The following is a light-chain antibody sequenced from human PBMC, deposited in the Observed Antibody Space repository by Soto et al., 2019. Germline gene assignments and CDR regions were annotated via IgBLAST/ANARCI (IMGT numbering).Light chain of an antibody. CDR3: QSSDSSLSAGV. V-gene: IGLV1-40*01. J-gene: IGLJ3*02. Sequence: QSVLTQPPSVSGAPGQRVTISCTGSSSNIGAGYDVHWYQQLPGTAPKLLIYGNSNRPSGVPDRFSGSKSGTSASLAITGLQAEDDAAYYCQSSDSSLSAGVFGGGTQLTVL. CDR1: SSNIGAGYD. CDR2: GNS.